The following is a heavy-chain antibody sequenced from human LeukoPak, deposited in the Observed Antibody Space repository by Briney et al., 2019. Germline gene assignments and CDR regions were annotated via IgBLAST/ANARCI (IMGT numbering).Heavy chain of an antibody. J-gene: IGHJ4*02. CDR2: ISSSSGYI. D-gene: IGHD6-19*01. CDR1: GFTFSSYS. V-gene: IGHV3-21*01. CDR3: ARESSGWYDY. Sequence: GSLRLSCAASGFTFSSYSMNWVRQAPGKGLEWVSSISSSSGYIYYADSVKGRFTISRDNAKNSLYLQMNSLGAEDTAVYYCARESSGWYDYWGQGTLVTVSS.